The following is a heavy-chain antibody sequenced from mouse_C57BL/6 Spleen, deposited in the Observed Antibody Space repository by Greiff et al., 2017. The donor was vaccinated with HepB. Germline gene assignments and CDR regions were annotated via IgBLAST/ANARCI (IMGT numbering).Heavy chain of an antibody. D-gene: IGHD2-2*01. V-gene: IGHV1-82*01. CDR3: ARGADGYDVGYYFDY. CDR2: IYPGDGDT. J-gene: IGHJ2*01. Sequence: VQLQLSGPELVKPGASVKISCKASGYAFSSSWMNWVKQRPGKGLEWIGRIYPGDGDTNYNGKFKGKATLTADKSSSTAYMQLSSLTSEDSAVYFCARGADGYDVGYYFDYWGQGTTLTVSS. CDR1: GYAFSSSW.